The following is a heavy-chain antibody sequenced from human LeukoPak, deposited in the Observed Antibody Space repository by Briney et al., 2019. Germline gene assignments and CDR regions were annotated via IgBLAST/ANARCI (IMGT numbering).Heavy chain of an antibody. D-gene: IGHD5-24*01. J-gene: IGHJ4*02. Sequence: SVKVSCKASGGTFITYGINWVRQAPGQGLEWMGGIVPMFGIANYAQKFEGRVSITTDESSTTAYMELSSLRSEDTAFYYCATTSVRDGFNYFDYWGQGTLVPVS. CDR3: ATTSVRDGFNYFDY. V-gene: IGHV1-69*05. CDR1: GGTFITYG. CDR2: IVPMFGIA.